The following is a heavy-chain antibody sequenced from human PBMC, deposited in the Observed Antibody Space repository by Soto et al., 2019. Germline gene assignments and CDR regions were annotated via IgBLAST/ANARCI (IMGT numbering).Heavy chain of an antibody. J-gene: IGHJ4*02. CDR2: IYSGGST. CDR1: GFTVSSNY. D-gene: IGHD2-15*01. CDR3: ARDRGCSGGSCYTTKKYFDY. V-gene: IGHV3-66*01. Sequence: PGGSLRLSCAASGFTVSSNYMSWVRQAPGKGLEWVSVIYSGGSTYYADSVKGRFTISRDNAKNSLYLQMNSLRDEDTAVYYCARDRGCSGGSCYTTKKYFDYWGQGTLVTVSS.